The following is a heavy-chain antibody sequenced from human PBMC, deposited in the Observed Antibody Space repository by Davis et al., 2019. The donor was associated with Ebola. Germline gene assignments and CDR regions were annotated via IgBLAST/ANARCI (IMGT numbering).Heavy chain of an antibody. CDR1: GFTFSSYW. J-gene: IGHJ6*02. Sequence: GGSLRLSCAASGFTFSSYWMSWVRQAPGKGLEWVANIKQDGSEKYYADSVKGRFTISRDNSKNTLYLQMNSLRAEDTAVYYCAKDINRRKRWLQSIYYYYYGMDVWGQGTTVTVSS. CDR3: AKDINRRKRWLQSIYYYYYGMDV. V-gene: IGHV3-7*01. D-gene: IGHD5-24*01. CDR2: IKQDGSEK.